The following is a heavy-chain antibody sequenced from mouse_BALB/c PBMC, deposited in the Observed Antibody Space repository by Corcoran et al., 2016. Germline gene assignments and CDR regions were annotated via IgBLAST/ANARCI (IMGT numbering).Heavy chain of an antibody. V-gene: IGHV14-3*02. CDR2: IDPANGNT. Sequence: EVQLQQSGAELVKPGASVKLSCTASGFNIKDTYMHWVKQRPEQGLEWIGRIDPANGNTKYDPKFQGKATITADTSSNTAYLQLSSLPSEDTAVYYCARRGDGWYFDVWGAGTAVTVSS. CDR1: GFNIKDTY. J-gene: IGHJ1*01. CDR3: ARRGDGWYFDV.